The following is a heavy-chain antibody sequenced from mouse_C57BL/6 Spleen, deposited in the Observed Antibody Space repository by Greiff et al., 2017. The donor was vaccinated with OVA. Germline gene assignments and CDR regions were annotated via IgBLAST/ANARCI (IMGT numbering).Heavy chain of an antibody. V-gene: IGHV1-7*01. CDR2: INPSSGYT. CDR3: ARYGYDAMDY. Sequence: QVQLQQSGAELAKPGASVKLSCKASGYTFTSYWMHWVKQRPGQGLEWIGYINPSSGYTKYNQKFKYKATLTADKSSSTAYMQLSSLTYEDSAVYYCARYGYDAMDYWGQGTSVTVSS. CDR1: GYTFTSYW. D-gene: IGHD1-1*02. J-gene: IGHJ4*01.